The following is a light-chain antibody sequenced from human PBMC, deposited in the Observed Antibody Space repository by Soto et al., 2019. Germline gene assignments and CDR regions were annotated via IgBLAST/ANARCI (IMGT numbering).Light chain of an antibody. Sequence: QSVLTQPPSASGSPGQSVTISCTGTSSDVGGYNYVSWYQQHPGKAPKLMIYEVSKRPSGVPDRFSGSKSGNTASLTVSGLQAEDEADYYCSSYAGSNIKGFGTGTKVTVL. CDR1: SSDVGGYNY. J-gene: IGLJ1*01. CDR2: EVS. V-gene: IGLV2-8*01. CDR3: SSYAGSNIKG.